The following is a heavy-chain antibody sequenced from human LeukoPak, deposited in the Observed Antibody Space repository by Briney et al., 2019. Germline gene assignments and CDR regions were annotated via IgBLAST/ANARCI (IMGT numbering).Heavy chain of an antibody. Sequence: SETLSLTCTVSGYSISSGYYWGWIRQPPGKGLQWIGSIYHSGSTYYNPSLKSRVTISIDTSKNQVSLKLSSVTAADTAVYYCAAGKRFYYGMDVWGQGTTVTVSS. D-gene: IGHD6-13*01. CDR3: AAGKRFYYGMDV. CDR2: IYHSGST. CDR1: GYSISSGYY. J-gene: IGHJ6*02. V-gene: IGHV4-38-2*02.